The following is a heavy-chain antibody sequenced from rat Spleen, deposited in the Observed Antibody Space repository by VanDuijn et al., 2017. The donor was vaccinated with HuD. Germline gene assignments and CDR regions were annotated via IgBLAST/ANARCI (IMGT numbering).Heavy chain of an antibody. Sequence: EVQLVESGGGLVQPGRSLKLSCAASGFTFSNYTMAWVRQAPKKGLEWVAAIVDDGSNTFYRDSVKGRFTISRNNAKSTLYLQVDSLRSEDTAIYYCARHQAGYGYFDFWGPGTMVTVSS. CDR2: IVDDGSNT. CDR3: ARHQAGYGYFDF. D-gene: IGHD4-3*01. CDR1: GFTFSNYT. J-gene: IGHJ1*01. V-gene: IGHV5-17*01.